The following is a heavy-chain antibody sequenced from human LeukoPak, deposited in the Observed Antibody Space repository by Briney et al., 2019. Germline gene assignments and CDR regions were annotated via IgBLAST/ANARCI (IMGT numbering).Heavy chain of an antibody. CDR1: GGTFSSYA. Sequence: ASVKVSCKASGGTFSSYAISWVRQAPGQGLEWMGWISTYSGNTKYAQKLQGRVTMTTDTSTSTANMELRSLRSDDTAVYYCARDVDWDLDYWGQGTLVTVSS. CDR3: ARDVDWDLDY. CDR2: ISTYSGNT. J-gene: IGHJ4*02. V-gene: IGHV1-18*01. D-gene: IGHD3/OR15-3a*01.